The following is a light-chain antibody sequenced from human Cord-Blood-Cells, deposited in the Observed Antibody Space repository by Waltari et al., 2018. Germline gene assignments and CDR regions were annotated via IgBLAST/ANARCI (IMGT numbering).Light chain of an antibody. CDR3: SSYTSSSTWV. Sequence: QSAPTQPAPVSGSPGQSITISCTGTSSHVAGYTCASWSQQHPGKAPKLMIYEVRNRHSGVSNRFSGSKSGNTASLTISGLQAEDEADYYCSSYTSSSTWVFGGGTKLTVL. CDR2: EVR. CDR1: SSHVAGYTC. J-gene: IGLJ3*02. V-gene: IGLV2-14*01.